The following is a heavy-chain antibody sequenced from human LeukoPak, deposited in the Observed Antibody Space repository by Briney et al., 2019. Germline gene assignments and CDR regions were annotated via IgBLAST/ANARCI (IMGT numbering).Heavy chain of an antibody. J-gene: IGHJ5*02. CDR1: GYTFTSYG. V-gene: IGHV1-69*13. D-gene: IGHD6-19*01. CDR3: AREAYTAVAGTNWFDP. Sequence: ASVKVSCKASGYTFTSYGISWVRQAPGQGLEWMGGIIPIFGTANYAQKFQGRVTITADESTSTAYMELSSLRSEDTAVYYCAREAYTAVAGTNWFDPWGQGTLVTVSS. CDR2: IIPIFGTA.